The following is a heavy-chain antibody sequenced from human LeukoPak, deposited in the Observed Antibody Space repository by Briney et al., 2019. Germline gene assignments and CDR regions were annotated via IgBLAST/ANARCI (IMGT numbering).Heavy chain of an antibody. CDR3: ARYSGYDEPFEY. Sequence: ASVKVSCKASGYTFTGYYMHWVRQAPGQGLEWLGWINPNSGGTSYAQKFQGRVTMTRDTSVTTAYMELSRLRSDDTAVYYCARYSGYDEPFEYWGRGALVTLSS. CDR1: GYTFTGYY. V-gene: IGHV1-2*02. J-gene: IGHJ4*02. CDR2: INPNSGGT. D-gene: IGHD5-12*01.